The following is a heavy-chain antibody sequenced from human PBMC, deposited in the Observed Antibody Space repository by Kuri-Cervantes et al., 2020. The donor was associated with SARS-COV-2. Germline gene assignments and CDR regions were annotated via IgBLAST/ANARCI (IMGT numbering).Heavy chain of an antibody. V-gene: IGHV4-34*09. CDR3: ARDRGRQLASYYYYGMDV. CDR1: GGSFSGYY. J-gene: IGHJ6*02. D-gene: IGHD6-6*01. CDR2: INHSGST. Sequence: SETLSLTCAVYGGSFSGYYWSWIRQPPGKGLEWIWEINHSGSTNYNPSLKTRVTISVDTSKNQFSLKLSSVTAADTAVYYCARDRGRQLASYYYYGMDVWGQGTTVTVSS.